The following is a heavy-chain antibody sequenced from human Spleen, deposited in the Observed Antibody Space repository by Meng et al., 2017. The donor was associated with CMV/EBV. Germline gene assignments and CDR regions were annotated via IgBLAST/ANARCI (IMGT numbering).Heavy chain of an antibody. CDR2: ISYNGNS. CDR1: GGSINRGDYY. CDR3: ARDRGSSGGCDF. D-gene: IGHD6-25*01. V-gene: IGHV4-30-4*08. Sequence: QVRLEVAGPGPVQPSQSLALTCTVSGGSINRGDYYWSWIRQPPGKGLEWIGYISYNGNSYYNSSLKSRVTISADTSKNQFSLNLGSVTAADTAVYYCARDRGSSGGCDFWGQGTLVTVSS. J-gene: IGHJ4*02.